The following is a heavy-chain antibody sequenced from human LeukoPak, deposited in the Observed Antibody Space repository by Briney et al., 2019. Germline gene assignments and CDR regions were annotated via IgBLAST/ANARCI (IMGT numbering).Heavy chain of an antibody. V-gene: IGHV3-21*01. CDR1: GFTFSSYS. CDR3: ARTGYSYGYDY. CDR2: ISSSSSYI. D-gene: IGHD5-18*01. Sequence: GGSLSLSCAASGFTFSSYSMNWVRQAPGKRLEWVSSISSSSSYIYYADSVKGRFTISRDNAKNSLYLQMNSLRAEDTAVNYCARTGYSYGYDYWGQGTLVTVSS. J-gene: IGHJ4*02.